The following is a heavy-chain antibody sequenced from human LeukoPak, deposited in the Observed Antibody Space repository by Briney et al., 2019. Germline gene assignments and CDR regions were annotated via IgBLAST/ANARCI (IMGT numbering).Heavy chain of an antibody. CDR3: ARDYYGSGSQFNDY. Sequence: ASVKVSCKASGYTFTSYGISWVRQAPGQGLEWMGWISAYNGNTNYAQKLQGRVTITADESTSTAYMELSSLRSEDTAVYYCARDYYGSGSQFNDYWGQGTLVTVSS. J-gene: IGHJ4*02. V-gene: IGHV1-18*01. CDR1: GYTFTSYG. D-gene: IGHD3-10*01. CDR2: ISAYNGNT.